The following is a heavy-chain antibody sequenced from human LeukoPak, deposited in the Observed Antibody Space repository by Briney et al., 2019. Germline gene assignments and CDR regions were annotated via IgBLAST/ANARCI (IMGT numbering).Heavy chain of an antibody. CDR3: AKAVWFGEFDYYFFGLDV. CDR2: ISGSGGDT. V-gene: IGHV3-23*01. D-gene: IGHD3-10*01. CDR1: GFTFSSYT. J-gene: IGHJ6*02. Sequence: GGSLRLSCAAFGFTFSSYTMGWVRQAPGKGLEWVSAISGSGGDTYYADSVKGRFTFSRDNSKNTLYLQMNSLRPEDTALYYCAKAVWFGEFDYYFFGLDVWGQGTTVTVSS.